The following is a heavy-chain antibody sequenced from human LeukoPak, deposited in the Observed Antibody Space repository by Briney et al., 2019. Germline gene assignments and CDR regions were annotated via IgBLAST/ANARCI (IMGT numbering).Heavy chain of an antibody. J-gene: IGHJ5*02. CDR3: ARAPYYYDSSGYYYGWFDP. CDR1: GFTFSIFH. V-gene: IGHV3-48*01. D-gene: IGHD3-22*01. CDR2: ISASSSTI. Sequence: QTGGSLRLSCAASGFTFSIFHMNWVRQAPGKGLEWVSYISASSSTIYNADSVKGRFTISRDNARNLLYLQMNSLRAEDTAVYYCARAPYYYDSSGYYYGWFDPWGQGTLVTVSS.